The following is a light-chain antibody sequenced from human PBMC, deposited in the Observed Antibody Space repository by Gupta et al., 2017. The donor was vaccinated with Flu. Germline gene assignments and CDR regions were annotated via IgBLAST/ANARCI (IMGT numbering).Light chain of an antibody. J-gene: IGLJ3*02. CDR1: SGSVASNNY. CDR3: VLYMGNGISV. Sequence: TVTITCGLSSGSVASNNYPSWYPTAAAQAPRSLIYNTSARSAGVPGRFSGSILGNTAALTITGAQADEESDYYCVLYMGNGISVFGGGTKLTVL. CDR2: NTS. V-gene: IGLV8-61*01.